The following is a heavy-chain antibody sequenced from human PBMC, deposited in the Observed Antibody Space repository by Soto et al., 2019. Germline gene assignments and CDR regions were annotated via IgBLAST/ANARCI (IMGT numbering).Heavy chain of an antibody. CDR2: ISGSGGST. J-gene: IGHJ3*02. CDR1: GFTFSSYA. D-gene: IGHD3-10*01. V-gene: IGHV3-23*01. Sequence: HPGGSPRLSCAASGFTFSSYAMSWVRQAPGKGLEWVSAISGSGGSTYYADSVKGRFTISRDNSKNTLYLQMNSLRAEDTAVYYCAKVGYYGSGSFDAFDIWGQGTMVTVSS. CDR3: AKVGYYGSGSFDAFDI.